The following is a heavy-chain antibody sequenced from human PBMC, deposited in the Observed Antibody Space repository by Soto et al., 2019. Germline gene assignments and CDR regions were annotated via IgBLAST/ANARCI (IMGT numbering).Heavy chain of an antibody. Sequence: PGGSLRLSCAASGFTFSSYAMSWVRQAPGKGLEWVSAISGSGGSTYYADSVKGRFTISRDNSKNTLYLQMNSLRAEDTAVYYCARVSVWLPSMDVWGQGTTVTVSS. V-gene: IGHV3-23*01. CDR1: GFTFSSYA. J-gene: IGHJ6*02. D-gene: IGHD6-19*01. CDR2: ISGSGGST. CDR3: ARVSVWLPSMDV.